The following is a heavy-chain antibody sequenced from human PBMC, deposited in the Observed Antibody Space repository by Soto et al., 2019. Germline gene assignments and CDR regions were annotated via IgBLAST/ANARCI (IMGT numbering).Heavy chain of an antibody. CDR3: ARAQGLVLDY. Sequence: QLQLQESGSGLVKPSQTLSLTCTVSGGSISSGGYSWSWIRQPPGKGLEWIGYIYHSGSTYYNPSLKRRVTISLDRSKNHFSLKLSSVSAADTAVYYCARAQGLVLDYWGQGTLVTVSS. D-gene: IGHD6-19*01. CDR2: IYHSGST. CDR1: GGSISSGGYS. V-gene: IGHV4-30-2*01. J-gene: IGHJ4*02.